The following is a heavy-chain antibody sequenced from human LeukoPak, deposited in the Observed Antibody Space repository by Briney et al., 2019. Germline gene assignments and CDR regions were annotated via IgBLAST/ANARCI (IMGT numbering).Heavy chain of an antibody. CDR1: GGSFSNYY. CDR2: ITHSGST. V-gene: IGHV4-34*01. J-gene: IGHJ3*01. Sequence: ASETLSLTCAVYGGSFSNYYWSWIRQPPGKGLERIGGITHSGSTNYNPSLKSRVTISVDTSKNQFSLKLSSVTAADTAVYYCARDEDAFDLWGQGTMVSVSS. CDR3: ARDEDAFDL.